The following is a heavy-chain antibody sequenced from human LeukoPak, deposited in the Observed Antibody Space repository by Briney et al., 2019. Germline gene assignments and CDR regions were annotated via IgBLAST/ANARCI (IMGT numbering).Heavy chain of an antibody. CDR3: ARVERGGVLVV. J-gene: IGHJ4*02. CDR2: VTPILGTP. V-gene: IGHV1-69*08. Sequence: ASVKVSCKASGDTFSTYTVTWVRQAPGQGLEWMGGVTPILGTPNYAQKFQGRVTITADKSTTTVSIDLRSLRSDDTAVYYCARVERGGVLVVWGPGTLVIVSS. CDR1: GDTFSTYT. D-gene: IGHD3-16*01.